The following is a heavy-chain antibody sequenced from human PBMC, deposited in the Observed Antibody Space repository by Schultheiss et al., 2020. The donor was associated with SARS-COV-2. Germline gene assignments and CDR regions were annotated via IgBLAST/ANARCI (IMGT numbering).Heavy chain of an antibody. Sequence: GGSLRLSCAASGFTFSYYYMSGVRQAPGKGLEWVSSISPSGPTTYYADSVKGRFTISRDNSKNTLYLQMSSLRAEDTAVYYCAKVVVVPAARTLRAPDYWGQGTLVTVSS. CDR1: GFTFSYYY. D-gene: IGHD2-2*01. CDR2: ISPSGPTT. CDR3: AKVVVVPAARTLRAPDY. V-gene: IGHV3-23*01. J-gene: IGHJ4*02.